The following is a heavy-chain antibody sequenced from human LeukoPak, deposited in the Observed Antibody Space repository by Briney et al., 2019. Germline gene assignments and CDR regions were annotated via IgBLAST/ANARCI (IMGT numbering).Heavy chain of an antibody. CDR3: AKGLIAARRHNWFDP. V-gene: IGHV4-34*01. D-gene: IGHD6-6*01. Sequence: SETLSLTCAVYGGSFSGYYWSWIRQPPGKGLEWIGEINHSGSTNYNPSLKSRVTISVDTSKNQFSLKLSSVTAADTAVYYCAKGLIAARRHNWFDPWGQGTLVTVSS. CDR2: INHSGST. CDR1: GGSFSGYY. J-gene: IGHJ5*02.